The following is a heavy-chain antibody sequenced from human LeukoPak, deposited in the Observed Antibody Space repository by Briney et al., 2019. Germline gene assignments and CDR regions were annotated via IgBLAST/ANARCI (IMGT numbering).Heavy chain of an antibody. D-gene: IGHD2-2*01. J-gene: IGHJ4*02. CDR3: ARPSKYCSSTSCYYYFDY. CDR2: IYYSGST. Sequence: SETLSLTCTVSGGSISSSSYYWGWIRQPPGKGLEWIGGIYYSGSTYYNPSLKSRVTISVDTSKNQFSLKLSSVTAADTAVYYCARPSKYCSSTSCYYYFDYWGQGTLVTVSS. CDR1: GGSISSSSYY. V-gene: IGHV4-39*01.